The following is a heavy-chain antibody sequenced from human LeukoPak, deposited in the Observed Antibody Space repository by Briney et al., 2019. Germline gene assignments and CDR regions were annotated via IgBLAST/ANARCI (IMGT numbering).Heavy chain of an antibody. CDR3: ARGRSTENFDY. V-gene: IGHV1-2*02. CDR2: INSNTGAT. D-gene: IGHD4-17*01. CDR1: GYTFTGYY. Sequence: ASVKVSCKASGYTFTGYYIHWVRHAPGQGLGWMGWINSNTGATHYAQKFQGRVTMTRDTSISTAYMELSRLRSDDTAVYYCARGRSTENFDYWGQGTLVTVSS. J-gene: IGHJ4*02.